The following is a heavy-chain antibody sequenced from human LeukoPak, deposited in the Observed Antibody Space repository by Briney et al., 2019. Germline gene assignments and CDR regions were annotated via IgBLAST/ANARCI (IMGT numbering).Heavy chain of an antibody. J-gene: IGHJ4*02. CDR2: IYNSGDI. V-gene: IGHV3-53*01. D-gene: IGHD3-22*01. Sequence: PGGSLRLSCAASGFTVSSSYMSWVRQAPGKGLEWVSFIYNSGDIKYADSVKGRFTISRDNSKNTLSLQMNSLRADDTAVYYCARWFCTTSCYYDYWGQGTLVAVSS. CDR1: GFTVSSSY. CDR3: ARWFCTTSCYYDY.